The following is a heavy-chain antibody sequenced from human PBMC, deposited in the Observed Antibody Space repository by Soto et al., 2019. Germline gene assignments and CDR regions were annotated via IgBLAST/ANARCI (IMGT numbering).Heavy chain of an antibody. J-gene: IGHJ5*02. D-gene: IGHD2-21*02. CDR1: GFTFSSFA. CDR3: VKDLGRTETTIYPWS. Sequence: GGSLRLSCSASGFTFSSFAMHWVRQAPGKGLEYVSAISSNAGGTYYADSVKGRFTISRDDSKNTVYLHMRSLRNEDTAFYYCVKDLGRTETTIYPWSWGQGTLVTVSS. CDR2: ISSNAGGT. V-gene: IGHV3-64D*06.